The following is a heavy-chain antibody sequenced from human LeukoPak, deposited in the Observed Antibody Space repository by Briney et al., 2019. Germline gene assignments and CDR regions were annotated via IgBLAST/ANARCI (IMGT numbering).Heavy chain of an antibody. CDR1: GYSFTSYW. CDR3: ARANLNYYDSSGYLY. Sequence: GESLKISCKGSGYSFTSYWIGWVRQMPEKGLEWMGIIYPGDSDTRYSPSFQGQVTISADKSISTAYLQWSSLKASDTAMYYCARANLNYYDSSGYLYWGQGTLVTVSS. D-gene: IGHD3-22*01. V-gene: IGHV5-51*01. J-gene: IGHJ4*02. CDR2: IYPGDSDT.